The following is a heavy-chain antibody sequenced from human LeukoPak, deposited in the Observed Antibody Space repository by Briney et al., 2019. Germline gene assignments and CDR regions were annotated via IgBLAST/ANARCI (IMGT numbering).Heavy chain of an antibody. CDR2: ISNGGST. J-gene: IGHJ3*02. CDR1: GXSISTYY. Sequence: PSETLSLTCTVSGXSISTYYWSWIRQPPGEGQEWIGYISNGGSTKYNPSLKSRVTISVDTSKNQLSLKLRSVTAADTAVYHCVRLQPNTGEWAFDIWGQGKMVSVSS. V-gene: IGHV4-59*01. D-gene: IGHD1-1*01. CDR3: VRLQPNTGEWAFDI.